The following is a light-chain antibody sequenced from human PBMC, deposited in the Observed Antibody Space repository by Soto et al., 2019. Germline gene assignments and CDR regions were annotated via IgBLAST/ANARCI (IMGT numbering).Light chain of an antibody. CDR1: QNVANY. V-gene: IGKV3-11*01. Sequence: EKGMTQSPATLSVSPGERATLSCRASQNVANYLDWYQQKPGQAPRLLIYDASNRATGIPDRFSGSGSGTDFTLTIDRLEPEDFAMYYCQQYSDSPPTFGQGTKVAIK. CDR2: DAS. J-gene: IGKJ1*01. CDR3: QQYSDSPPT.